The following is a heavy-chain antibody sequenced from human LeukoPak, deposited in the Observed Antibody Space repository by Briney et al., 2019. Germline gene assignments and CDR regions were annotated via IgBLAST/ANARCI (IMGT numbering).Heavy chain of an antibody. D-gene: IGHD6-19*01. CDR2: INPGGST. CDR3: AREEQWLVRLDYYYYYMDV. V-gene: IGHV4-34*01. CDR1: GESFSGYY. J-gene: IGHJ6*03. Sequence: SETLSFTCAVYGESFSGYYWTWIRQSPGKGLEWIGEINPGGSTYFNPSLKSRLTISRDTSKNQFSLELSSVTAADTAVYYCAREEQWLVRLDYYYYYMDVWGKGTTVTVSS.